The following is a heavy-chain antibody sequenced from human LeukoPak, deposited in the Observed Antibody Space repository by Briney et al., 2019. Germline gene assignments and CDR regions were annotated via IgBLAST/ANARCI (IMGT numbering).Heavy chain of an antibody. J-gene: IGHJ4*02. CDR1: GFMFSRHW. V-gene: IGHV3-7*01. CDR2: IKQDGRER. Sequence: GGSLRLSCAPSGFMFSRHWMSWVRQAPGKGPDWVANIKQDGRERYYVGSVRGRFTISRDNAKNLLYLQMNSLRAEDTAVYYCARDGGHSTDFDYWGQGTLVTVSS. D-gene: IGHD2/OR15-2a*01. CDR3: ARDGGHSTDFDY.